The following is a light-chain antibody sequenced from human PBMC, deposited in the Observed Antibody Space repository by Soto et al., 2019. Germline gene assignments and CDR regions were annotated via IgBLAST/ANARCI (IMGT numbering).Light chain of an antibody. J-gene: IGKJ1*01. CDR2: GIS. CDR3: QQYVTSLWT. V-gene: IGKV3-20*01. CDR1: HTISSSY. Sequence: EIVLTQSPGTLSLSPGERATLSCRASHTISSSYLAWYQQKPGQAPRLLMYGISRRATGIPDRISGSGSGTDFTLTITRLEPEDFAVYYCQQYVTSLWTFGQGTKVDIK.